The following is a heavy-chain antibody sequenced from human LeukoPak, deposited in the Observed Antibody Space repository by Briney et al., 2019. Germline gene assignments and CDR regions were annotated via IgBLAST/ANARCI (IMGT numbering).Heavy chain of an antibody. V-gene: IGHV3-20*04. J-gene: IGHJ4*02. CDR3: AKDSGTSRGLGYFDY. Sequence: AGGSLRLSCAASGFTFDDYGMSWVRQAPGKGLEWVSGINWNGGSTGYADSVKGRFTISRDNSKNSLYLQMNSLRTEDTALYYCAKDSGTSRGLGYFDYWGQGTLVTVSS. CDR2: INWNGGST. CDR1: GFTFDDYG. D-gene: IGHD1-26*01.